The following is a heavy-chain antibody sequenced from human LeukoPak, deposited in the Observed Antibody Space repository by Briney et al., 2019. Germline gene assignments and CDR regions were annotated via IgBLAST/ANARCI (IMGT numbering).Heavy chain of an antibody. Sequence: ASVTVSCTASGYTFTSYDINWVRQATGQGLEWMGWMSPNSDNTGYAQKLQGRVTFTRDTSISTAYMELRSLTSEDTAVYYCARDYGGSSGWFDPWGQGTLVTVSS. CDR3: ARDYGGSSGWFDP. CDR2: MSPNSDNT. V-gene: IGHV1-8*01. CDR1: GYTFTSYD. D-gene: IGHD4-23*01. J-gene: IGHJ5*02.